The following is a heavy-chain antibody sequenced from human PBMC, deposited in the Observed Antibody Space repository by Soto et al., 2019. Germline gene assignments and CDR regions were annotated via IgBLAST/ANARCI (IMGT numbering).Heavy chain of an antibody. J-gene: IGHJ4*02. CDR1: GYTFTKYG. CDR3: ARDLWSGQSLDY. D-gene: IGHD3-3*01. Sequence: QVQLVQSGAEVKKPGASVKVSCKASGYTFTKYGITWVRQAPGQDFEWMGWTGTYNNHTKYTEKLQGRVTLTTDTSTTTAYMELRSLRSDDTAVYYCARDLWSGQSLDYWGQGTLVTVSS. V-gene: IGHV1-18*01. CDR2: TGTYNNHT.